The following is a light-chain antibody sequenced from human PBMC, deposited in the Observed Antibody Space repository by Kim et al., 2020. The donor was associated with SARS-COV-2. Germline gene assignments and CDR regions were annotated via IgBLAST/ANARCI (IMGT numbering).Light chain of an antibody. CDR1: QSVSSSS. V-gene: IGKV3-20*01. CDR2: GAS. J-gene: IGKJ1*01. Sequence: EIMLTQSPGILSLSPGERATLSCRASQSVSSSSLAWYQHKPGQAPRLLIYGASSRATGIPDGFSGSGSGTDFTLTISRLEPEDFAVYYCQQYGGSPRTFGQGTKVDIK. CDR3: QQYGGSPRT.